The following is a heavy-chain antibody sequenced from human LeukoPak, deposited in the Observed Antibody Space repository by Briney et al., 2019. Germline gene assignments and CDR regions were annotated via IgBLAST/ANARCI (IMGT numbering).Heavy chain of an antibody. J-gene: IGHJ6*02. V-gene: IGHV5-51*01. CDR3: ARHVTMVRGIIFYYYGMDV. Sequence: GESLKISCKGSGYSFTTYWIGWVRQMPGKGLEWMGIIYPGDSDTRYSPSFQGQVTISADKSISTAYLQWSSLKASDTAMCYCARHVTMVRGIIFYYYGMDVWGQGTTVTVSS. CDR2: IYPGDSDT. D-gene: IGHD3-10*01. CDR1: GYSFTTYW.